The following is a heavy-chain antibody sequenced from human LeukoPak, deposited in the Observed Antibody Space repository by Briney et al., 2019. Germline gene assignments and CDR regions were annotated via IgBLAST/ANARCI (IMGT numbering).Heavy chain of an antibody. J-gene: IGHJ4*02. Sequence: GASVKVSCKASGYTFTSYGISWVRQAPGQGLEWMGWISAYNGNTNYAQKLQGRVTMTTDTSTSTAYMELRSLRSDDTAVYYCARDFSYYYDSSGQLYWGQGTLVTVSS. CDR2: ISAYNGNT. CDR1: GYTFTSYG. CDR3: ARDFSYYYDSSGQLY. D-gene: IGHD3-22*01. V-gene: IGHV1-18*01.